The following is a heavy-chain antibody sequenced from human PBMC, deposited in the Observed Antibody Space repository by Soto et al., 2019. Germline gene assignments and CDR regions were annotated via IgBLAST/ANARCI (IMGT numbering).Heavy chain of an antibody. CDR2: ISAYNGNT. V-gene: IGHV1-18*01. CDR3: ARDLSGIAAAGTRKSLVY. Sequence: ASVKVSCKASGYTFTSYGIGWVRQAPGQGLEWMGWISAYNGNTNYAQKLQGRATMTTDTSTSTAYMELRSLRSDDTAVYYCARDLSGIAAAGTRKSLVYWGQGTLVTVSS. D-gene: IGHD6-13*01. J-gene: IGHJ4*02. CDR1: GYTFTSYG.